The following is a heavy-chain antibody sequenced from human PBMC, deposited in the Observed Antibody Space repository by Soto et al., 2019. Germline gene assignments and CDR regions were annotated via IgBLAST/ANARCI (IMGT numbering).Heavy chain of an antibody. CDR3: AKGTNAIHAYFDS. CDR1: GFTFDDYA. J-gene: IGHJ4*02. Sequence: GGSLRLSCAASGFTFDDYAMHWVRQAPGKGLEWVSGISCNSGSIGYADSVKGRFTISRDNAKNSLYLQMNSLRAEDTALYSCAKGTNAIHAYFDSWGQGTLVTVSS. V-gene: IGHV3-9*01. D-gene: IGHD2-21*01. CDR2: ISCNSGSI.